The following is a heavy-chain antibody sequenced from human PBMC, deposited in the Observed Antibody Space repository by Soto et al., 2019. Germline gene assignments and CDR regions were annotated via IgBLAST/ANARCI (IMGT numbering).Heavy chain of an antibody. CDR3: ARETTYSSGWYPTYYFDY. D-gene: IGHD6-19*01. CDR1: GGSISSYY. V-gene: IGHV4-59*01. J-gene: IGHJ4*02. Sequence: TSETLSLTCTVSGGSISSYYWSWIRQPPGKGLEWIGYIYYSGSTNYNPSLKSRVTISVDTSKNQFSLKLSSVTAADTAVYYCARETTYSSGWYPTYYFDYWGQGTLVTVSS. CDR2: IYYSGST.